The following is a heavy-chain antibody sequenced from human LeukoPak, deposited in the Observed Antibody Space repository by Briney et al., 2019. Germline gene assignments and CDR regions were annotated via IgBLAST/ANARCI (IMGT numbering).Heavy chain of an antibody. V-gene: IGHV3-73*01. CDR2: IRSKANSYAT. D-gene: IGHD2-21*01. Sequence: PGGSLRLSCAASGFTFSGSAMHWVRQASGKGLEWVGRIRSKANSYATAYAASVKGRFTISRDDSKNTAYLQMNSPKTEDTAVYYCTRHSPDYCGGDCYSYYFDYWGQGTLVTVSS. J-gene: IGHJ4*02. CDR1: GFTFSGSA. CDR3: TRHSPDYCGGDCYSYYFDY.